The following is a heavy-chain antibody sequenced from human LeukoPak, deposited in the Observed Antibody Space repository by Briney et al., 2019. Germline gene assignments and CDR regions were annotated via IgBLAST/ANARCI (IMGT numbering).Heavy chain of an antibody. J-gene: IGHJ3*02. CDR3: ARGIAAAGDAFDI. CDR1: VYTFTSYA. D-gene: IGHD6-13*01. Sequence: ASVNVFCKACVYTFTSYAMHWVRQAPGQPLEWMGWINAGNGNTKYSQKFQGRVTITRDTSASTAYMELSSLRSEDTAVYYCARGIAAAGDAFDIWGQGTMVTVSS. CDR2: INAGNGNT. V-gene: IGHV1-3*01.